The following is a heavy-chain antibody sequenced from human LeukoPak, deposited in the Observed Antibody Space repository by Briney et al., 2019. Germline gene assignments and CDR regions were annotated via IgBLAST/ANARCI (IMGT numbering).Heavy chain of an antibody. J-gene: IGHJ4*02. Sequence: SGGSLRLSCSASGFTFSSFAMHWVRRAPGKGLQYVSAISNNGGSTYYADSVMGRFTISRDNSKNTLYLQMSSLRAEDTAVYYCVKDRTGGYFDYWGQGTLVTVSS. CDR1: GFTFSSFA. CDR3: VKDRTGGYFDY. CDR2: ISNNGGST. V-gene: IGHV3-64D*09. D-gene: IGHD1-14*01.